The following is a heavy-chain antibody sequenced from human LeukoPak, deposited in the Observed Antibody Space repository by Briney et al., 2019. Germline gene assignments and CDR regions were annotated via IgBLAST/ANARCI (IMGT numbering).Heavy chain of an antibody. J-gene: IGHJ4*02. D-gene: IGHD3-16*01. Sequence: GGSLRLSCAASGFTFSSYAMSWVRQAPGKGLEWVSAISGSGDSTYYADSVKGRFTISRDNSKNTLYLQMNSLRAEDTAVYYCAKDYDSDLYYFDYWGQGTLVTVSS. CDR1: GFTFSSYA. CDR3: AKDYDSDLYYFDY. V-gene: IGHV3-23*01. CDR2: ISGSGDST.